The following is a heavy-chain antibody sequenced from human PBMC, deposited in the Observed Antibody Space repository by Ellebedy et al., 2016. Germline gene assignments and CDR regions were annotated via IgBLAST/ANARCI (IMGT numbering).Heavy chain of an antibody. D-gene: IGHD3-3*01. V-gene: IGHV2-5*02. CDR3: AHTGFWEIYLDY. CDR1: GFSLSTYGVG. Sequence: SGPTLVXPTETLTLTCTFSGFSLSTYGVGVGWVRQPPGKALEWLALIYWDEDRRYNPSLKNRLTITKDTSKNQVVLTLTNVDPVDTATYYCAHTGFWEIYLDYWGQGTLVTVSS. J-gene: IGHJ4*02. CDR2: IYWDEDR.